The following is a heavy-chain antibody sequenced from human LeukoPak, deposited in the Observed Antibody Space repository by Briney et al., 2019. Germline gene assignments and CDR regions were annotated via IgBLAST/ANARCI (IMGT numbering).Heavy chain of an antibody. CDR1: GYTLTAYY. Sequence: ASVKVSCKASGYTLTAYYLHWVRQAPGQGLEWMGRINPNSGGTTYAQKLRGRVTMTRDTSIGTAYMELSSLRSDNTAVYYCARPYYESSGLYVDAFDIWGQGTMVTVSS. D-gene: IGHD3-22*01. CDR3: ARPYYESSGLYVDAFDI. CDR2: INPNSGGT. J-gene: IGHJ3*02. V-gene: IGHV1-2*06.